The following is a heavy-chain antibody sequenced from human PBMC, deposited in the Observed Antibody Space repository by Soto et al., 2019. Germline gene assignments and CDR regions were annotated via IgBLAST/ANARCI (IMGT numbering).Heavy chain of an antibody. CDR2: INPNNGGT. D-gene: IGHD1-7*01. V-gene: IGHV1-2*04. J-gene: IGHJ4*02. CDR3: ARDRPGNYYFEY. CDR1: GYTFTGYF. Sequence: ASVKFSCKASGYTFTGYFMHWVRQAPGQGLEWMGWINPNNGGTNYAQKFQGWVTMTRDTSISTAYMELRRLRSDDTAVYYCARDRPGNYYFEYWGKGTLVTVSS.